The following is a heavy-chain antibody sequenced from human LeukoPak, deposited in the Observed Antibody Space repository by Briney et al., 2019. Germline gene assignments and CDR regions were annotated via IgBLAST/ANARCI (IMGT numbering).Heavy chain of an antibody. J-gene: IGHJ6*02. CDR1: GYTFTSYA. CDR2: INTNTGNP. D-gene: IGHD3-3*01. Sequence: ASVKVSCKASGYTFTSYAMNWVRQAPGQGLEWMGWINTNTGNPTYAQGFTGRFVFSLDTSVSTAYLQISSLKAEDTAVYYCARDTVEWLRVGYGMDVWGQGTMVTVSS. V-gene: IGHV7-4-1*02. CDR3: ARDTVEWLRVGYGMDV.